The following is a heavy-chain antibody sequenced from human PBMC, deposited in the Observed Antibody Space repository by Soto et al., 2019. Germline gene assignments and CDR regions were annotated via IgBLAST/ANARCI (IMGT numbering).Heavy chain of an antibody. J-gene: IGHJ6*02. D-gene: IGHD1-1*01. Sequence: EVQLVESGGGLVQPGGSLRLSCAASGFTFSSYSMNWVRQAPGKGLEWVSYISSSSSTTYYADSVKGRFTISRDNAKNSLYRQMSSLRDEDTAVYYCARDRWKDYYGMGVWGQGTTVTVSS. CDR1: GFTFSSYS. V-gene: IGHV3-48*02. CDR2: ISSSSSTT. CDR3: ARDRWKDYYGMGV.